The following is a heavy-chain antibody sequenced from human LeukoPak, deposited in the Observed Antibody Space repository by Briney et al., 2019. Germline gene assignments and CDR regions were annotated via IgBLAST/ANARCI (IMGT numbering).Heavy chain of an antibody. J-gene: IGHJ5*02. CDR3: AGEGESDWFDR. CDR1: GGTFSSYA. D-gene: IGHD3-16*01. Sequence: SVKVSCKASGGTFSSYAISWVRQAPGQGLEWMGRIIPILGIANYAQKFQGRVTITADKSTSTAYMELRSLRSEDTAVYYCAGEGESDWFDRWGQGTLVTVSS. V-gene: IGHV1-69*04. CDR2: IIPILGIA.